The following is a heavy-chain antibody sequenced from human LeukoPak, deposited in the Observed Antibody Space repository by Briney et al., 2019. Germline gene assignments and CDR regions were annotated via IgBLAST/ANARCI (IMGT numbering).Heavy chain of an antibody. CDR1: GGSISSGSYY. D-gene: IGHD5-18*01. Sequence: SQTLSLTCTVSGGSISSGSYYWSWIRQPAGKGLEWIGRIYTNSGNTNYNPSLKSRVTISVDTSKNQFSLKLSSVTAADTAVYYCARQEVDTAMVGINWFDPWGQGTLVTVSS. CDR2: IYTNSGNT. CDR3: ARQEVDTAMVGINWFDP. J-gene: IGHJ5*02. V-gene: IGHV4-61*02.